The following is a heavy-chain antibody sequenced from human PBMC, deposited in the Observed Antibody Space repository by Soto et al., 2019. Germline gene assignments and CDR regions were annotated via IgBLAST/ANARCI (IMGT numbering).Heavy chain of an antibody. J-gene: IGHJ4*02. V-gene: IGHV2-5*02. CDR2: IYWDDDK. CDR1: GFSLTTSGVG. Sequence: QITLKESGPTVVNPTETLTLTYTFSGFSLTTSGVGVGWVRQFPGKAPEWLALIYWDDDKRYSTSLNSRLIITKDTSKNQVVLTMANVDPADTATYYCAHRVLRTVFGLVTTTAIYFDFWGPGTPVVVSS. D-gene: IGHD3-3*01. CDR3: AHRVLRTVFGLVTTTAIYFDF.